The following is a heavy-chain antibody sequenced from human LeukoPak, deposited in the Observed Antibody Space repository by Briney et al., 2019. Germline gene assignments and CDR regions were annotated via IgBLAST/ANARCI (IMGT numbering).Heavy chain of an antibody. CDR2: ISRDGSGS. D-gene: IGHD3-22*01. CDR3: AKGPHPYYYDSSGYYPRFGFDY. J-gene: IGHJ4*02. CDR1: GFTFSSYS. V-gene: IGHV3-74*01. Sequence: PGGSLRLSCAASGFTFSSYSMHWVRQAPGKGLVWVSHISRDGSGSSYADSVKGRFTISRDNARSTLSLQMDSLRAEDTAVYYCAKGPHPYYYDSSGYYPRFGFDYWGQGTLVTVSS.